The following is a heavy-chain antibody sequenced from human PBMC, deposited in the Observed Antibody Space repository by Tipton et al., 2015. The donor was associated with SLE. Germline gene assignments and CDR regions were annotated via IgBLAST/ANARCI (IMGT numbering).Heavy chain of an antibody. J-gene: IGHJ4*02. CDR2: MNPNSVNT. V-gene: IGHV1-8*01. CDR3: ASGLPLYDSRSGFPGY. CDR1: GYTFTNYD. D-gene: IGHD3-3*01. Sequence: QLVQSGAEGKKPGASVKVSCKASGYTFTNYDINWVRQATGQGLEWMGWMNPNSVNTGYAQKFQGRVPMTRNTTITTAYMELSILSSDVTAVYYCASGLPLYDSRSGFPGYWGQLTLVTVSP.